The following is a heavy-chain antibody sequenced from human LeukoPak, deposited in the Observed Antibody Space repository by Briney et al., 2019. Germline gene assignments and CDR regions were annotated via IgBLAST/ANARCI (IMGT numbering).Heavy chain of an antibody. D-gene: IGHD6-19*01. CDR2: IRYDGSNK. CDR1: GFTFSSYG. J-gene: IGHJ4*02. CDR3: AKQERSYSSGWYVFDY. V-gene: IGHV3-30*02. Sequence: GGSLRLSCAASGFTFSSYGMHWVRQAPGKGLEWVAFIRYDGSNKYYADSVKGRFTISRDNSKNTLYLQMNSLRAEDTAVYYCAKQERSYSSGWYVFDYWGQGPLVTVSS.